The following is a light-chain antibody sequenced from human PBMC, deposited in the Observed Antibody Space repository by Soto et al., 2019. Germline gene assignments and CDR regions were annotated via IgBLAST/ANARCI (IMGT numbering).Light chain of an antibody. CDR1: QSVSSI. CDR2: GAS. V-gene: IGKV3-15*01. J-gene: IGKJ5*01. Sequence: EIVMTQSPATLSVSPGERATLSCRASQSVSSILAWYQQKPGQAPRLLIYGASTRATGIPARFSGSGSGTEFTLTISSLQSEDFAVYYCQEYNNSLITFGQGTRLEI. CDR3: QEYNNSLIT.